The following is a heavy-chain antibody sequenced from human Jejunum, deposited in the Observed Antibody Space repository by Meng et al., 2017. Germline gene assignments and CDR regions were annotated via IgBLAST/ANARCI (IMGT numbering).Heavy chain of an antibody. D-gene: IGHD3-16*01. CDR2: IYWNDVGQ. CDR1: GFSLSTSGLA. Sequence: SGPTLVKPTQILTLTCTFSGFSLSTSGLAVSWLRQPPGKALEWLALIYWNDVGQHYSPSLKSRLTITKDTSKNQVVLTMTNMDPVDTATYYCAHRPGYYDTTSHNWGQGTQVTVSS. J-gene: IGHJ4*02. V-gene: IGHV2-5*01. CDR3: AHRPGYYDTTSHN.